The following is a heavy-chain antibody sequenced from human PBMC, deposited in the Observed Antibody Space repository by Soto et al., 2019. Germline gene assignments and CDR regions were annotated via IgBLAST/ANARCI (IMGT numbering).Heavy chain of an antibody. CDR2: IYHSGST. V-gene: IGHV4-30-2*01. J-gene: IGHJ4*02. D-gene: IGHD5-12*01. Sequence: TSEPLSLTCSVSGGSIIIGGYSWSWIRQPPGKGLEWIGNIYHSGSTYYNPPLKSRVTISVDRSKNQFSLKLSSVTAADTAVYYCARSDYDYYFDYWGQGTLVTVSS. CDR3: ARSDYDYYFDY. CDR1: GGSIIIGGYS.